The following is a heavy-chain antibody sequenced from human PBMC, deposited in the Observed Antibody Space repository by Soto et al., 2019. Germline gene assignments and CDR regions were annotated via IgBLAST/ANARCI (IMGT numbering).Heavy chain of an antibody. CDR2: INSDGSST. CDR1: GFTFSSYW. J-gene: IGHJ6*02. V-gene: IGHV3-74*01. CDR3: ARGDVLLWFGDYGMDV. D-gene: IGHD3-10*01. Sequence: EVQLVESGGGLVQPGGSLRLSCAASGFTFSSYWMHWVRQAPGKGLVWVSRINSDGSSTSYADSVKGRFTISRDNAKNTLYLQMNSLRAEDTAVYYCARGDVLLWFGDYGMDVWGQGTTVTVSS.